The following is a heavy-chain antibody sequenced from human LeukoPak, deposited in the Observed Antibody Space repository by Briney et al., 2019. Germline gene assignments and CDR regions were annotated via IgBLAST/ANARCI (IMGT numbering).Heavy chain of an antibody. CDR2: IYYSGST. CDR1: GGSISSYY. V-gene: IGHV4-59*08. Sequence: PSETLSLTCTVSGGSISSYYWSWIRQPPGKGLEWIGYIYYSGSTNYNPSLKSRVTISPGTSKNQFSLKLSSVTAADTAVYYCAKRYGSGWYFDLWGRGTLVTVSS. CDR3: AKRYGSGWYFDL. D-gene: IGHD6-19*01. J-gene: IGHJ2*01.